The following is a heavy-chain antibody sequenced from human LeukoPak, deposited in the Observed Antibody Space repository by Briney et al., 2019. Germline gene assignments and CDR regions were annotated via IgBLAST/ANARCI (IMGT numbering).Heavy chain of an antibody. Sequence: GGSLRLSYAASGFTFSTYAMHWVRQAPGKGLEWVAVISYDGSNKYYADSVKGRFTISRDNSKNTLYLQMNSLRAEDTAVYYCARDPESSSFFDYWGQGTLVTVSS. J-gene: IGHJ4*02. CDR1: GFTFSTYA. CDR3: ARDPESSSFFDY. D-gene: IGHD6-6*01. CDR2: ISYDGSNK. V-gene: IGHV3-30-3*01.